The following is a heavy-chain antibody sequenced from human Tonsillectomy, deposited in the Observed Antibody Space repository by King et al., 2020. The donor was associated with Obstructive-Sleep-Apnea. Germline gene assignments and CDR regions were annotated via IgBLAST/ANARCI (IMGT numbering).Heavy chain of an antibody. CDR2: ISYDGSNK. V-gene: IGHV3-30*04. CDR3: ARDRGDYGDRRDAFDI. D-gene: IGHD4-17*01. CDR1: GFTFSTYA. Sequence: HVQLVESGGGVVQPGRSLRLSCAASGFTFSTYAMHWVRQAPGKGLEWVAVISYDGSNKYYADSVKGRFTISRDNSKNTLYLQMNSLRAEDTAVYYCARDRGDYGDRRDAFDIWGQGTMVTVSS. J-gene: IGHJ3*02.